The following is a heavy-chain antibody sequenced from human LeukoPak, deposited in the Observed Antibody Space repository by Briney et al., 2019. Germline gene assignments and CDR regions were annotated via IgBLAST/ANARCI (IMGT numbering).Heavy chain of an antibody. CDR3: ARISGWPATFDY. J-gene: IGHJ4*02. D-gene: IGHD6-19*01. Sequence: GGSLRLSCAASGFTFSRHSMNWVRQAPGKGLEWVSSISSSSIYIYYADSVKGRFTISRDNAKNSLYLQMNSLRAEDTAVYYCARISGWPATFDYWGQGTPVTVSS. CDR2: ISSSSIYI. CDR1: GFTFSRHS. V-gene: IGHV3-21*01.